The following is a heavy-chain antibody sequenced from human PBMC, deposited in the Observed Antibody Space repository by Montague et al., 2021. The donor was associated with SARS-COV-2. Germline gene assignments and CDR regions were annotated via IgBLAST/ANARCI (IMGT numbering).Heavy chain of an antibody. CDR2: AYYTGST. J-gene: IGHJ4*02. CDR3: ARAQNTCFIANCLNYFDV. V-gene: IGHV4-59*11. Sequence: SETLSLTCTVSAGSISSHYWSWIRQPPGKALEWIGYAYYTGSTKYNPSLKSRVTISVDTPKNRFSLRLRSLTAADTAVYYCARAQNTCFIANCLNYFDVWGLGALVTVSS. D-gene: IGHD1-1*01. CDR1: AGSISSHY.